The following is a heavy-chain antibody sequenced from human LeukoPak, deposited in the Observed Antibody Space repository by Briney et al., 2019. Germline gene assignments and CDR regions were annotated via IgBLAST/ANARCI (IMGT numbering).Heavy chain of an antibody. CDR1: GASITRYY. Sequence: PSETLSLTCAVSGASITRYYWTWIRQPPGKGLVWIGYIYHTGNIKYNPSLNSRVTISIDTSKNQFSLKLSSVTAADTAVYYCARFGSGWWYNDYWGQGTLVTVSS. J-gene: IGHJ4*02. CDR2: IYHTGNI. D-gene: IGHD6-19*01. V-gene: IGHV4-59*01. CDR3: ARFGSGWWYNDY.